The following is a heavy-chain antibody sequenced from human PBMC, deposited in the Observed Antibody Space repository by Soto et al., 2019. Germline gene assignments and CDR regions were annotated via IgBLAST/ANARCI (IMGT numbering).Heavy chain of an antibody. Sequence: GGSLRLSCAASGFTFSSYSMNCVRQAPGKGLEWVSSISSSSSYIYYADSVKGRFTISRDNAKNSLYLQMNSLRAEDTAVYYCAKDQYSSSARYFDYWRQATVVSAS. V-gene: IGHV3-21*01. CDR3: AKDQYSSSARYFDY. CDR2: ISSSSSYI. CDR1: GFTFSSYS. D-gene: IGHD6-6*01. J-gene: IGHJ4*02.